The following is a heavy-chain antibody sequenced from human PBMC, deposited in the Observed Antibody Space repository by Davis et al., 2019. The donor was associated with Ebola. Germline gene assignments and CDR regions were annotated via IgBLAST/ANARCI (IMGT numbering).Heavy chain of an antibody. Sequence: SETLSLTCAISGDSVSSNSAAWNWIRQSPSRGLEWLGRTYYRSKWYNDYAVSVKSRITINPDTSKNQFSLQLNSVTPEDTAVYYCARSGTAVAGNGGFDYWGQGTLVTVSA. CDR3: ARSGTAVAGNGGFDY. J-gene: IGHJ4*02. CDR2: TYYRSKWYN. V-gene: IGHV6-1*01. D-gene: IGHD6-19*01. CDR1: GDSVSSNSAA.